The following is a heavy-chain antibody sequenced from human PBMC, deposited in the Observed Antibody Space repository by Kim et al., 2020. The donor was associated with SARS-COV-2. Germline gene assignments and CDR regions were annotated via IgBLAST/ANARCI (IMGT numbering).Heavy chain of an antibody. D-gene: IGHD3-22*01. CDR2: ISWNSGSI. CDR1: GFTFDDYA. Sequence: GGSLRLSCAASGFTFDDYAMHWVRQAPGKGLEWVSGISWNSGSIGYADSVKGRFTISRDNAKNSLYLQMNSLRAEDTAMYYCAKEGWDSSGVMGYYFDYWGQGTLVTVSS. CDR3: AKEGWDSSGVMGYYFDY. J-gene: IGHJ4*02. V-gene: IGHV3-9*01.